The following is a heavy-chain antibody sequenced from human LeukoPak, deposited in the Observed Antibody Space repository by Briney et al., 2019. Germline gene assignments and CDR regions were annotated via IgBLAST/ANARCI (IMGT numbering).Heavy chain of an antibody. CDR3: ARVVYSTGMDV. D-gene: IGHD6-13*01. CDR1: GGTFSSYA. CDR2: IIPIFGIA. V-gene: IGHV1-69*04. Sequence: SVKVSCKASGGTFSSYAISWVRQAPGQGLEWMGRIIPIFGIANYAQKFQGRVTITADKSASTAYMELSSLRSEDTAVYYCARVVYSTGMDVWGQGTTVTVSS. J-gene: IGHJ6*02.